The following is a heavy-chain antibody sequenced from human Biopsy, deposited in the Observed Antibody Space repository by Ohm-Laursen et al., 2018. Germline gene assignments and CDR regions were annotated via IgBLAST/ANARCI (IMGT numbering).Heavy chain of an antibody. V-gene: IGHV1-46*01. J-gene: IGHJ6*02. CDR3: SRDRCDFWSCYCSHYFYFGMDV. CDR1: GYTFTDHY. D-gene: IGHD3-3*01. Sequence: ASVKVSCKASGYTFTDHYLHWVRQAPGQGLEWMGVVNPNGGRPSYAQKFQGRVSMTRDKSTSQVFMELRSLKSEDTAVYFCSRDRCDFWSCYCSHYFYFGMDVWGQGATVSVSS. CDR2: VNPNGGRP.